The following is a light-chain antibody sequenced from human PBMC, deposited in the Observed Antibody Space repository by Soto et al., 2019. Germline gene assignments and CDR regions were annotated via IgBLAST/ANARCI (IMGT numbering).Light chain of an antibody. CDR2: GAS. V-gene: IGKV3-15*01. J-gene: IGKJ1*01. Sequence: EIVMTQSPATLSVSPGERATLSCRASQSVSSNLAWYQPKPGPSPRLLIYGASTRATGIPARFSGSGSGTEFTLTISSLQSEDFAVYYWQQYNNWPRSFGQGTKVEIK. CDR3: QQYNNWPRS. CDR1: QSVSSN.